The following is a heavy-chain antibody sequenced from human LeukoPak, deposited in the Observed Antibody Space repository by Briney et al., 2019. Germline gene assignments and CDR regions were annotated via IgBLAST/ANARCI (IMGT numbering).Heavy chain of an antibody. J-gene: IGHJ4*02. D-gene: IGHD5-12*01. CDR1: GFTFSSYC. Sequence: GGSLRLSCAASGFTFSSYCMSWVRQAPGKGLEWVANIKQDGSEEYYVDSVKGRFTISRDNAKNSLYLQMNSLRAEDTAVYYCASERTGKVARCWGQGTLVTASS. V-gene: IGHV3-7*05. CDR3: ASERTGKVARC. CDR2: IKQDGSEE.